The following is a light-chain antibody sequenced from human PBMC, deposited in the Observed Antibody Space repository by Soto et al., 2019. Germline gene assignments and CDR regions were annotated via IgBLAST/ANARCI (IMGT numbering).Light chain of an antibody. Sequence: QSVLTQPASVSGSPGQSITISCTGTSSDVGGYNYVSWYQQHPGKAPKLMIYDVSNRPSGVSNRFSGSKSGNTASLTISGIQAEDEADYYCSSYTSSSGYVFGTGTKVTVL. V-gene: IGLV2-14*01. CDR2: DVS. J-gene: IGLJ1*01. CDR3: SSYTSSSGYV. CDR1: SSDVGGYNY.